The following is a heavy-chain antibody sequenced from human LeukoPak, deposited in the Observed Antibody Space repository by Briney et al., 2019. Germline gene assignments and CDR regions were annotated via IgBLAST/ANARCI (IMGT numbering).Heavy chain of an antibody. V-gene: IGHV1-46*01. CDR3: ARGGNYYYDNSGYNDAFDI. CDR1: GYRFTSYY. D-gene: IGHD3-22*01. Sequence: GASVKVSCKASGYRFTSYYMHWVRQAPGQGLEWMGIINPSDGSTSYAQRFQGRVTLTRDTSTSTVYMELSSLRSEDTAVYYCARGGNYYYDNSGYNDAFDIWGQGTMVTVSS. J-gene: IGHJ3*02. CDR2: INPSDGST.